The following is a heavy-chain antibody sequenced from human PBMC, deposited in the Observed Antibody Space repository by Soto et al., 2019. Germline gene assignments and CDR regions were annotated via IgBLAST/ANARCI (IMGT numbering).Heavy chain of an antibody. J-gene: IGHJ5*02. D-gene: IGHD2-15*01. Sequence: QVQLVQSGAEVKKPGATVKVSCKASGYTFTSYGTSRLRQAPGQGLEWMGWNSAYNGNTNYAQKHQGRVTMTTDTSTSTAYMELRSLRSDDTAVYYCARDPVVAATHPLFNWFDPWGQGTLVTVSS. CDR1: GYTFTSYG. V-gene: IGHV1-18*01. CDR2: NSAYNGNT. CDR3: ARDPVVAATHPLFNWFDP.